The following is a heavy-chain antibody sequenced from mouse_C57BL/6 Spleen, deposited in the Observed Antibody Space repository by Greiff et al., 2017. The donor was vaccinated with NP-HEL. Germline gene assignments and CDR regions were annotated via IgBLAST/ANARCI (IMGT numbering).Heavy chain of an antibody. D-gene: IGHD2-14*01. J-gene: IGHJ4*01. CDR3: AKVPRTTWSRAMDY. CDR2: INPNNGGT. Sequence: EVQLQQSGPELVKPGASVKISCKASGYTFTDYYMNWVKQSHGKSLEWIGDINPNNGGTSYNQKFKGKATLTVDKSSSTAYMELRSLTSEDSAVYYWAKVPRTTWSRAMDYWGQGTSVTVSS. V-gene: IGHV1-26*01. CDR1: GYTFTDYY.